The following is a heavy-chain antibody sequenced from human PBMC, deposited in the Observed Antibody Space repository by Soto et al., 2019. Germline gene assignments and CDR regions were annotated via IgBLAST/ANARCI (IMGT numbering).Heavy chain of an antibody. CDR2: ISYDGSNK. J-gene: IGHJ6*02. CDR1: GFTFSSYA. D-gene: IGHD6-19*01. V-gene: IGHV3-30-3*01. CDR3: AARYSSGWYYYYYGMDV. Sequence: PGGSLRLSCAASGFTFSSYAMHWVRQAPGKGLEWVAVISYDGSNKYYADSVKGRFTISRDNSKNTLYLQMNSLRAEDTAVYYCAARYSSGWYYYYYGMDVWGQGTTVTVS.